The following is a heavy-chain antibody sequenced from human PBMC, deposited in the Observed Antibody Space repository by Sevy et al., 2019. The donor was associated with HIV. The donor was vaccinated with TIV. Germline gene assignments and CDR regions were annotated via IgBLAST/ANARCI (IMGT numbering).Heavy chain of an antibody. V-gene: IGHV4-34*01. J-gene: IGHJ4*02. D-gene: IGHD4-17*01. CDR2: IDDSGRS. CDR3: ARGPKPLRSDYGDYRGVGYYFDS. CDR1: GESLSNYY. Sequence: SETLSLTCAVYGESLSNYYWSWIRLSPGKGLESIGEIDDSGRSDYNPSLKSRVTMSVDTSKNQFSLKLTSVTAADTAVYYCARGPKPLRSDYGDYRGVGYYFDSWGQGPLVTVSS.